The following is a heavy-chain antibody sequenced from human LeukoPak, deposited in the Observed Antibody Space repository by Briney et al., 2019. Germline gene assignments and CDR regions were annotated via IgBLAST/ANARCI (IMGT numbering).Heavy chain of an antibody. CDR2: IYDSGRT. CDR1: GGSMRSYY. CDR3: ARALAFDY. J-gene: IGHJ4*02. Sequence: SETLSLTGAVSGGSMRSYYWSWIRQPPGKGLEWIGYIYDSGRTNYNPSLKSRVTISVDTSKNHFSLRLNYVTAADTAVYYCARALAFDYWGQGTLVTVSS. V-gene: IGHV4-59*01.